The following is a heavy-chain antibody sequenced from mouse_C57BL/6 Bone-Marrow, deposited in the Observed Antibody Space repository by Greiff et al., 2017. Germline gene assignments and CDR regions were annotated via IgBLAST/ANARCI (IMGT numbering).Heavy chain of an antibody. Sequence: EVKLQQSGPELVKPGASVKISCTASGYSFTDYNMNWVKQSNGKSLEWIGVINPNYGTTSYNQTFKGKATLTVDKSSSTAYMQINSLTSEDSSVYDCARGEDYDYAMDYWGQGTSGTVSS. V-gene: IGHV1-39*01. CDR1: GYSFTDYN. CDR2: INPNYGTT. D-gene: IGHD2-4*01. J-gene: IGHJ4*01. CDR3: ARGEDYDYAMDY.